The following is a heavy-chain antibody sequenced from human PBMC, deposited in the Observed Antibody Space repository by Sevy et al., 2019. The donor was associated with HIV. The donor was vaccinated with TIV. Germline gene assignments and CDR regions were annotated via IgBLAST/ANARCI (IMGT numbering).Heavy chain of an antibody. D-gene: IGHD7-27*01. CDR1: GXXFSIXX. CDR3: TXXXFPXWGXXAFXX. CDR2: MKSKTDGGTT. J-gene: IGHJ3*02. V-gene: IGHV3-15*01. Sequence: GGSLRLSCAAXGXXFSIXXMXWVRQSPGKGLEWVGRMKSKTDGGTTDYAAPVKDRFTMSRDDSKNTLYLQMNSLKADDTAVYXXTXXXFPXWGXXAFXXXXXGTMVTVSS.